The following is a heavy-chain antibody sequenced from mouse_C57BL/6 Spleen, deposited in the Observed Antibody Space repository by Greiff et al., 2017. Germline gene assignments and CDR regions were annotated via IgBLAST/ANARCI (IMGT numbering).Heavy chain of an antibody. V-gene: IGHV1-42*01. CDR3: ARSTTVVATPFAY. CDR1: GYSFTGYY. J-gene: IGHJ3*01. D-gene: IGHD1-1*01. CDR2: INPSTGGT. Sequence: EVQLQQSGPELVKPGASVKISCKASGYSFTGYYMNWVKQSPEKSLEWIGEINPSTGGTTYNQKFKAKATLTVDKSSSTAYMQLKSLTSEDSAVDYCARSTTVVATPFAYWGQGTLVTVSA.